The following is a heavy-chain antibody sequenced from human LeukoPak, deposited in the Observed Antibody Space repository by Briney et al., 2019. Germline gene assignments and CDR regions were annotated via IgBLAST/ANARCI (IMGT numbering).Heavy chain of an antibody. Sequence: SQTLSLTCTVSGGSISSGSYYWSWIRQPAGKGLEWIGRIYTSGSTNYNPSLKSRVTISVDTSKNQFSLKLSSVTAADTAVYYCARDMGYSGYRSNFVYWGQGTLVTVSS. CDR1: GGSISSGSYY. D-gene: IGHD5-12*01. V-gene: IGHV4-61*02. J-gene: IGHJ4*02. CDR2: IYTSGST. CDR3: ARDMGYSGYRSNFVY.